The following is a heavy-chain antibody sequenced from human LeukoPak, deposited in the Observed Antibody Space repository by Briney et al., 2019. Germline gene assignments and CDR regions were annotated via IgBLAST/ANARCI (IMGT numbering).Heavy chain of an antibody. CDR2: IIPIFGTA. J-gene: IGHJ6*03. V-gene: IGHV1-69*05. CDR3: ATTAYYYGSGSYYNYDYYYMDV. D-gene: IGHD3-10*01. Sequence: SVKVSCKASGGTFSSYAISWVRQAPGQGLEWMGGIIPIFGTANYAQKFQGRVTITTDESTSTAYMELSSLRSEDTAVYYCATTAYYYGSGSYYNYDYYYMDVSGKGTTVTVSS. CDR1: GGTFSSYA.